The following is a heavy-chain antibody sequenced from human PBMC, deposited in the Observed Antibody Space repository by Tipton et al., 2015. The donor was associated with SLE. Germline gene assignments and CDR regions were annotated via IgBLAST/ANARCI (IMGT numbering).Heavy chain of an antibody. Sequence: TLSLTCTVSGGSISRGSYYWSWIRQPAGKGLEWIGRIYTSGSTNYNPSLKSRVTISVDTSKNQFSLKLSSVTAADTAVYYCARDDFWSGREWFDPWGQGTLLTVSS. CDR3: ARDDFWSGREWFDP. D-gene: IGHD3-3*01. CDR2: IYTSGST. V-gene: IGHV4-61*02. J-gene: IGHJ5*02. CDR1: GGSISRGSYY.